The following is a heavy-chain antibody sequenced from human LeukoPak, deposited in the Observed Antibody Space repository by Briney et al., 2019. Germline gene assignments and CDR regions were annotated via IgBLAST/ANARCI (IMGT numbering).Heavy chain of an antibody. J-gene: IGHJ4*02. V-gene: IGHV3-30*14. CDR3: ARDNPMVRGVILDY. CDR1: GFTFSSYA. Sequence: GGSLRLSCAASGFTFSSYAMHWVRQAPGKGLEWVAVISYDGSNKYYADSVKGRFTISRDKSKNTLYLQMNSLRAEDTAVYYCARDNPMVRGVILDYWGQGTLVTVSS. D-gene: IGHD3-10*01. CDR2: ISYDGSNK.